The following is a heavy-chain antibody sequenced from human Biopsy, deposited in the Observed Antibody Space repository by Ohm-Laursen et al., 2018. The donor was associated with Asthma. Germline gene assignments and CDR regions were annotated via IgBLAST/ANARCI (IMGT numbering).Heavy chain of an antibody. CDR2: LFHTGTT. J-gene: IGHJ6*02. D-gene: IGHD3-22*01. CDR1: GDSINSGGYS. Sequence: TLSLTCAVSGDSINSGGYSWNWIRQAPGKGLEWICYLFHTGTTHYNPSLKSRVTISVDRSKRQFSLKVNAVTAADTAVYYCARMITMIQAANYYSYAMDVWGQGTTVTVSS. V-gene: IGHV4-30-2*01. CDR3: ARMITMIQAANYYSYAMDV.